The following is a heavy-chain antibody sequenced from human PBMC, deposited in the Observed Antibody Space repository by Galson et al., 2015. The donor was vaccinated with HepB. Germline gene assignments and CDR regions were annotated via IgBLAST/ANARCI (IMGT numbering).Heavy chain of an antibody. J-gene: IGHJ4*02. CDR2: ISSSSSYI. Sequence: SLRLSCAASGFTFSSYSMNWVRQAPGKGLEWVSSISSSSSYIYYADSVKGRFTISRDNAKNSLYLQMNSLRAEDTAVYYCARDSNWNSGSDGYYFDYWGQGTLVTVSS. CDR3: ARDSNWNSGSDGYYFDY. V-gene: IGHV3-21*01. D-gene: IGHD1-1*01. CDR1: GFTFSSYS.